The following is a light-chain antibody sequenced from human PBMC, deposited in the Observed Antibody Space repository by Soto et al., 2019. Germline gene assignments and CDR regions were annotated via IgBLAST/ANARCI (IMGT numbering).Light chain of an antibody. J-gene: IGLJ2*01. V-gene: IGLV2-8*01. Sequence: QSALTQPPSASGSPGQSVTISCTGTSSDVGGYNYVSWYQQHPGKAPKLMIYEVSKRPSGVPDRFSGCKSGNTASLTVSGLQAEGESDYCCSSYAGSNKLVFGGGTKLT. CDR3: SSYAGSNKLV. CDR2: EVS. CDR1: SSDVGGYNY.